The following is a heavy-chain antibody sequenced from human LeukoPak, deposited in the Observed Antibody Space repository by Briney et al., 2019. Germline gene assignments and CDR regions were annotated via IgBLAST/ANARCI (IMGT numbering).Heavy chain of an antibody. CDR1: GGSISSYY. Sequence: SETLSLTCTVSGGSISSYYWSWIQQPPGKGLEWIGYIYYSGSTNYNPSLKSRVTISVDTSKNQFSLKLSSVTAADTAVYYCASTYVDTAMVGDYYFDYWGQGTLVTVSS. CDR2: IYYSGST. J-gene: IGHJ4*02. V-gene: IGHV4-59*01. D-gene: IGHD5-18*01. CDR3: ASTYVDTAMVGDYYFDY.